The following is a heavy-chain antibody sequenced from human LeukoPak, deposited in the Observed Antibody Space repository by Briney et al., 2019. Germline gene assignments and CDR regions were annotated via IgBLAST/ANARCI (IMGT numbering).Heavy chain of an antibody. J-gene: IGHJ4*02. D-gene: IGHD6-13*01. Sequence: GGSLRLSCAASGFTFSSYSMNWVRQAPGKGLEWVSSISSSSSYTYYADSVKGRFTISRDNAKNSLYLQMNSLRAEDTAVYYCARDKTAGLRDYWGQGTLVTVSS. CDR3: ARDKTAGLRDY. CDR2: ISSSSSYT. CDR1: GFTFSSYS. V-gene: IGHV3-21*01.